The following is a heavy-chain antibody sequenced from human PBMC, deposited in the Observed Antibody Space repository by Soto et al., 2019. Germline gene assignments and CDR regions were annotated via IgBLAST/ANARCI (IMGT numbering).Heavy chain of an antibody. D-gene: IGHD4-17*01. V-gene: IGHV4-39*01. Sequence: SETLSLICTVSGGSISSSSYYWGWIRQPPGKGLEWIGSIYYSGSTYYNPSLKSRVTISVDTSKNQFSLKLSSVTAADTAVYYCARQAPLRYFDYWGQGTLVTVSS. J-gene: IGHJ4*02. CDR2: IYYSGST. CDR3: ARQAPLRYFDY. CDR1: GGSISSSSYY.